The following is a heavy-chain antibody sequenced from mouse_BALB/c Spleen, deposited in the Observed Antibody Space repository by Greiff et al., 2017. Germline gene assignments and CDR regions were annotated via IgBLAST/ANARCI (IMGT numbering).Heavy chain of an antibody. Sequence: EVQLVESGGGLVKPGGSLKLSCAASGFTFSSYAISWVRQTPEKRLEWVASISSGGSTYYPDSVKGRFTISRDNARNILYLQMSSLRSEDTAMYYCARGGGGTVPLAYWGQGTLVTVSA. CDR2: ISSGGST. D-gene: IGHD1-1*01. CDR3: ARGGGGTVPLAY. V-gene: IGHV5-6-5*01. CDR1: GFTFSSYA. J-gene: IGHJ3*01.